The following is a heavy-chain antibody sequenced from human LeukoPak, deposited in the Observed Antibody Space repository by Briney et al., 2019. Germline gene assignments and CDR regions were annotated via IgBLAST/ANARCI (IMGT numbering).Heavy chain of an antibody. J-gene: IGHJ6*02. Sequence: SVNVSCKASGGTFSSYAISWVRQAPGQGPEWMGGIIPIFGTANYAQKFQGRVTITADESTSTAYMELSSLRSEDTAVDYCASRIPPRDVVPAANYYGMDVWGQGTTVTVS. CDR3: ASRIPPRDVVPAANYYGMDV. CDR2: IIPIFGTA. D-gene: IGHD2-2*01. V-gene: IGHV1-69*13. CDR1: GGTFSSYA.